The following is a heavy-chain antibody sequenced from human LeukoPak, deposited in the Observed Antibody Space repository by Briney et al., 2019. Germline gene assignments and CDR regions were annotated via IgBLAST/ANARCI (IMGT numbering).Heavy chain of an antibody. CDR2: ISYDGSNK. CDR3: AKDQTYYYDSSGQWDPYYFDY. CDR1: GFTFSSHG. V-gene: IGHV3-30*18. D-gene: IGHD3-22*01. J-gene: IGHJ4*02. Sequence: HAGGSLRLSCAASGFTFSSHGMHWVRQAPGKGLEWVAVISYDGSNKYYADSVKGRFTISRDNSKNTLYLQMNSLRAEDTAVYYCAKDQTYYYDSSGQWDPYYFDYWGQGTLVTVSS.